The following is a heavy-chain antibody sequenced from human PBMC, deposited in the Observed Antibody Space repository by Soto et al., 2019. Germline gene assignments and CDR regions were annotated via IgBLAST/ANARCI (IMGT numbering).Heavy chain of an antibody. Sequence: ASVNVSCKASCYTFTSDGISWVRQAPGQGLEWMGWISAYNGNTNYAQKLQGRVTMTTDTSTSTAYMELRSLRSDDTAVYYCAIFSSITIFGQVYWGQGNLVTVSS. CDR2: ISAYNGNT. J-gene: IGHJ4*02. V-gene: IGHV1-18*01. D-gene: IGHD3-3*01. CDR3: AIFSSITIFGQVY. CDR1: CYTFTSDG.